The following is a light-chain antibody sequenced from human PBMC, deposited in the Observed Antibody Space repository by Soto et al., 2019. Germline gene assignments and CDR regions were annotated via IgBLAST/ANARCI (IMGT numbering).Light chain of an antibody. CDR2: GNS. Sequence: QSVLTQPPSVSGAPGQRVTLSCTGSSSNIGAGYDVHWYQPLPGTAPKLLIYGNSNRPSGVPDRFSGSKSGTSASLAITGLQAEDEADYYCQSYDSSLSGYVFGTGTKLTVL. V-gene: IGLV1-40*01. CDR1: SSNIGAGYD. CDR3: QSYDSSLSGYV. J-gene: IGLJ1*01.